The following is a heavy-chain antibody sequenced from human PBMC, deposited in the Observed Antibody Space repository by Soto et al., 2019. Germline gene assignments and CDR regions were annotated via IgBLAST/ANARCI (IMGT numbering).Heavy chain of an antibody. J-gene: IGHJ4*02. Sequence: PGGSLRLSCAASGFTFSSYGMHWVRQAPGKGLEWVAVIWYDSSNKYYADSVKGRFTISRDNAKNSLYLQMNSLRAEDTAVYYCAKDHDYGDCFDYWGQGTLVTVSS. CDR3: AKDHDYGDCFDY. CDR2: IWYDSSNK. D-gene: IGHD4-17*01. V-gene: IGHV3-33*03. CDR1: GFTFSSYG.